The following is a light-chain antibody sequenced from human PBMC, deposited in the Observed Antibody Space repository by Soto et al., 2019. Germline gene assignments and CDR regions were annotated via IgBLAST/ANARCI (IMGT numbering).Light chain of an antibody. CDR2: GAS. CDR1: QSVTNNY. Sequence: EIGFSHSCDTLSLSPGERATLSCRASQSVTNNYLAWYQHKSGQAPRLLINGASSRATGIPDRFSGSGSGTDFTLTISRLETEDFAVYYCQYYGNSWSFGQGTKVDIK. CDR3: QYYGNSWS. J-gene: IGKJ1*01. V-gene: IGKV3-20*01.